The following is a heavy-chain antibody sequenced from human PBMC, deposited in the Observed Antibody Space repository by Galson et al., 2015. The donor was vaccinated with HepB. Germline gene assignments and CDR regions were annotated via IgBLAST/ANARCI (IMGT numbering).Heavy chain of an antibody. CDR1: GGTFSRYYA. CDR2: LIPIFGTT. Sequence: SVKVSCKASGGTFSRYYAISWVRQAAGQGLEWMGMLIPIFGTTNYAQKFQGRVTITADESTTTAYMELSSLRSEDTAVYYCAKSRVLEWVGSTGKEYKYYAMDVWGQGTTVLVSS. J-gene: IGHJ6*02. CDR3: AKSRVLEWVGSTGKEYKYYAMDV. D-gene: IGHD3-3*01. V-gene: IGHV1-69*13.